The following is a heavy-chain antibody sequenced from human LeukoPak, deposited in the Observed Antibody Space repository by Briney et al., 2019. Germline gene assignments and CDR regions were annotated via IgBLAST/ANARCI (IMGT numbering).Heavy chain of an antibody. CDR1: GFPFSNYA. Sequence: GGSLRLSCAVSGFPFSNYAMNWVRQAPGKGLEWVSGMSGSGGSTYYADSVRRRFPISRDNSMDTLYLQMDSLRAEDTAVYYCAKASGGSGYYNFFDQWGQGTPVTVSS. V-gene: IGHV3-23*01. D-gene: IGHD3-3*01. CDR2: MSGSGGST. CDR3: AKASGGSGYYNFFDQ. J-gene: IGHJ4*02.